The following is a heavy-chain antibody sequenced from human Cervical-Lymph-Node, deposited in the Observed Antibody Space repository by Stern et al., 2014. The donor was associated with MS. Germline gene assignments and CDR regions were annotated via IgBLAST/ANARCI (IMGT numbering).Heavy chain of an antibody. V-gene: IGHV4-59*01. Sequence: QLQLQESGPGLLRPSETLSLTCTVSGASITSYYWSWIRQPPGKGLEWIGYIYYRGNTNYNASVKGRVAISIGTSKTQFSLRLSSVTAADTAVYYCARATDLWGQGTLVTVSS. J-gene: IGHJ5*02. CDR2: IYYRGNT. CDR1: GASITSYY. CDR3: ARATDL.